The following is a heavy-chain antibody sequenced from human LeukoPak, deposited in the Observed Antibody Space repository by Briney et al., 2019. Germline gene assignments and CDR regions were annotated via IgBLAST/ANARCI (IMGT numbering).Heavy chain of an antibody. CDR2: INHSGST. CDR1: GGSFSGYY. Sequence: PSETLSLTCAVYGGSFSGYYWSWIRQTPGKGLEWIGEINHSGSTNYNPSLKSRVTISVDTSKNQFSLKLSSVTAADTAVYYCARGAGGGYYYYFDYWGQGTLVTVSS. V-gene: IGHV4-34*01. CDR3: ARGAGGGYYYYFDY. D-gene: IGHD3-22*01. J-gene: IGHJ4*02.